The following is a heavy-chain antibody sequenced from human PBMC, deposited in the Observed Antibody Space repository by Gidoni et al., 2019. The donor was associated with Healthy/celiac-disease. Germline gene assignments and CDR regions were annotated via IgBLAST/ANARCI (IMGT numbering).Heavy chain of an antibody. D-gene: IGHD6-19*01. CDR1: GFTFSSYA. Sequence: GFTFSSYAMHWVRQAPGKGLEWVAVISYDGSNKYYADSVKGRFTISRDNSKNTLYLQMNSLRAEDTAVYYCAREGSLDAFDIWGQGTMVTVSS. J-gene: IGHJ3*02. V-gene: IGHV3-30*01. CDR2: ISYDGSNK. CDR3: AREGSLDAFDI.